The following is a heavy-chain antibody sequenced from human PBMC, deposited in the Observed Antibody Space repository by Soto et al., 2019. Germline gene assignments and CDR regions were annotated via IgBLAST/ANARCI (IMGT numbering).Heavy chain of an antibody. Sequence: EVQLLQSGGGLVQPGGSLRLSCAASGFTFSSYVMSWVRQAPGKGPEWVSAMSGGGDSTYYADSVKGRFTISRDSSKNTVYLEMTSLRVDDTAVYYCAKGSASGRPYYFDYWGRGTLVTVSS. J-gene: IGHJ4*02. CDR3: AKGSASGRPYYFDY. V-gene: IGHV3-23*01. CDR2: MSGGGDST. D-gene: IGHD6-6*01. CDR1: GFTFSSYV.